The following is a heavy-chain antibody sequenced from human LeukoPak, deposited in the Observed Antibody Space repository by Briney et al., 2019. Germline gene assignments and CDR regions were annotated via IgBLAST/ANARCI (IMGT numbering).Heavy chain of an antibody. V-gene: IGHV3-7*01. D-gene: IGHD6-19*01. Sequence: GGSLRLSCAASGFTFSSYWMSWVRQAPGKGLEWVANIKQDGSEKYYVDFVEGRISISRDNAKNSLYLQMNSLRAEDTAVYYCARASSGWYAMSHYYYYYMDVWGKGTTVTISS. CDR2: IKQDGSEK. CDR3: ARASSGWYAMSHYYYYYMDV. J-gene: IGHJ6*03. CDR1: GFTFSSYW.